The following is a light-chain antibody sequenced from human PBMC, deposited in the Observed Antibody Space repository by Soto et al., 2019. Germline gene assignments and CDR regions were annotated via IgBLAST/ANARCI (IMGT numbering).Light chain of an antibody. J-gene: IGKJ2*01. CDR3: QHSYSTPYT. CDR1: QSISSY. CDR2: AAS. V-gene: IGKV1-39*01. Sequence: DIQMTQSPSSLSASVGDRVTITCRASQSISSYLNWYQQKPGKAPKLLIYAASSLQSVVPSRFSGSGSGTDFTLTISSLQPEDFATYYCQHSYSTPYTFGQGTKLEIK.